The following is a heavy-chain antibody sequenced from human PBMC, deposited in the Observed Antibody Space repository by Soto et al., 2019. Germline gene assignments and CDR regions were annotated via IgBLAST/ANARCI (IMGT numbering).Heavy chain of an antibody. V-gene: IGHV5-51*01. Sequence: GESLKISCRTSGYRFTSYWIAWVRQMPGKGLEWMGIIFPSDSDTRYSPSFQGQVTISAGRSTSTVFLQWASLKASDTAVYFCARKDKSGYFNWFDPWGQGTLVTVSS. CDR3: ARKDKSGYFNWFDP. CDR1: GYRFTSYW. CDR2: IFPSDSDT. J-gene: IGHJ5*02. D-gene: IGHD3-22*01.